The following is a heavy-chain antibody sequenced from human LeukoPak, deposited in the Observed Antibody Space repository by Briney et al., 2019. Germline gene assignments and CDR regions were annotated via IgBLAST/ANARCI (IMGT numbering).Heavy chain of an antibody. CDR1: GYTFTSYG. Sequence: GASVKVSCKAPGYTFTSYGISWVRQAPGQGLEWMGWICAYNGNTNYAQKLQGRVTMTTDTSTSTAYMELRSLRSDDTAVYYCARDRVIWFGELPYHWGQGTLVTVSS. CDR3: ARDRVIWFGELPYH. J-gene: IGHJ5*02. D-gene: IGHD3-10*01. CDR2: ICAYNGNT. V-gene: IGHV1-18*01.